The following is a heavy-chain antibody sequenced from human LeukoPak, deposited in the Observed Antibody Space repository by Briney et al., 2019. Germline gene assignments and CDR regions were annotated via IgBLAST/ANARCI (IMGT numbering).Heavy chain of an antibody. D-gene: IGHD4-17*01. J-gene: IGHJ4*02. CDR2: ISGSGGST. V-gene: IGHV3-23*01. Sequence: GGSLRLSCAASGLTFSSYAMSWVRQAPGKGLEWVSAISGSGGSTYYADSVKGRFTISRDNSKNTLYLQMNSLRAEDTAVYYCAKDHNDYGDYGAFDYWGQGTLVTVSS. CDR3: AKDHNDYGDYGAFDY. CDR1: GLTFSSYA.